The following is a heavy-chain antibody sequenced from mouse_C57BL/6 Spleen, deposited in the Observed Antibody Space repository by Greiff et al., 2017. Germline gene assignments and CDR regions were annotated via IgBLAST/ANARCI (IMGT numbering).Heavy chain of an antibody. CDR1: GFTFSDYY. J-gene: IGHJ4*01. D-gene: IGHD1-3*01. Sequence: EVKLVESEGGLVQPGSSMKLSCTASGFTFSDYYMAWVRQVPEKGLEWVANINYDGSSTYYLDSLKSRFIISRDNAKNILYLQMSSLKSEDTATYYCARDELNGAMDYWGQGTSVTVSS. V-gene: IGHV5-16*01. CDR2: INYDGSST. CDR3: ARDELNGAMDY.